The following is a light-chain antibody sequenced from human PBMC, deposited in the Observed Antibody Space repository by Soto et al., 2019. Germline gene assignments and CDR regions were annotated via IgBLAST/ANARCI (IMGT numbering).Light chain of an antibody. CDR1: QTVTRSY. CDR3: QQYGSSPPVT. CDR2: GAS. Sequence: EIVLTQSPGTLSLSPVERATLSFRASQTVTRSYLAWYQQKPGQAPRLLIYGASTRATGIPARFSGSGSGTDFTLTIRRLEPEDFAVYYCQQYGSSPPVTCGQGTKGDIK. J-gene: IGKJ1*01. V-gene: IGKV3-20*01.